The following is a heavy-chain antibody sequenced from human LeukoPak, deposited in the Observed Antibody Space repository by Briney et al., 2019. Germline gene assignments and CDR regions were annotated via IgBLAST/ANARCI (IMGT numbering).Heavy chain of an antibody. CDR1: GFTFSGYW. J-gene: IGHJ4*02. Sequence: GGSLRLSCAASGFTFSGYWMHWVRQAPGKGLVWVSRINSDGSSTSYTDSVKGRFTISRDNAKNTLYLQMNSLTAEDTAVYYCAREPADTAMVLPDWGQGTLITVSS. D-gene: IGHD5-18*01. CDR2: INSDGSST. CDR3: AREPADTAMVLPD. V-gene: IGHV3-74*01.